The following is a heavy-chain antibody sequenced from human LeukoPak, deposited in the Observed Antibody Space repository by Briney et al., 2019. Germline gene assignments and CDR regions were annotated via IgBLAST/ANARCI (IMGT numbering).Heavy chain of an antibody. Sequence: GGSLRLSCAASGFTFSSFEMNWLRQAPGKGLEWVSYISSSGSTIYYADSVKGRFTISRDNAKNSLYLQMNSLRVEYTAVYYCARGYRSSWPYYFDYWGQGTLATVSS. D-gene: IGHD6-13*01. V-gene: IGHV3-48*03. CDR2: ISSSGSTI. J-gene: IGHJ4*02. CDR3: ARGYRSSWPYYFDY. CDR1: GFTFSSFE.